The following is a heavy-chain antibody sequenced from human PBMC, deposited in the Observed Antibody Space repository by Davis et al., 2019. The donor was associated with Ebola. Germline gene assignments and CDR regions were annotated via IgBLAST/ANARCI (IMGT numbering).Heavy chain of an antibody. J-gene: IGHJ6*03. CDR3: ARATSGSYFWSYYYYYYMDV. CDR1: GFTFSSYW. D-gene: IGHD1-26*01. CDR2: IKQDGSEK. V-gene: IGHV3-7*01. Sequence: GESLKISCAASGFTFSSYWMSWVRQAPGKGLEWVANIKQDGSEKYYVYSVKGRFTISRDNPKNSLYLQMNSLRAEDTAVYYCARATSGSYFWSYYYYYYMDVWGKGTTVTVSS.